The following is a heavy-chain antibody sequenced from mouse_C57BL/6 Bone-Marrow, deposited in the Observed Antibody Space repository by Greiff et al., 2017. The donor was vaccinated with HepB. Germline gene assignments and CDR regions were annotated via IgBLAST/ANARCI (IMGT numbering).Heavy chain of an antibody. J-gene: IGHJ1*03. CDR2: IYPGNSDT. CDR1: GYTFTSYW. V-gene: IGHV1-5*01. D-gene: IGHD1-1*01. Sequence: VQLQQSGTVLARPGASVKMSCKTSGYTFTSYWMHWVTQRPGQGLEWIGAIYPGNSDTSYNQKFKGKAKLTAVTSASTAYMELSSLTNEDSAVYYYTRMEGGSYYNGSRWYFDVWGTGTSVTVSS. CDR3: TRMEGGSYYNGSRWYFDV.